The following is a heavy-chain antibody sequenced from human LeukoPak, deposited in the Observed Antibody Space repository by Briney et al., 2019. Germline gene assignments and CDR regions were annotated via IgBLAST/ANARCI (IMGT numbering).Heavy chain of an antibody. Sequence: ASVKVSCKASGYTFTSYGISWVRQAPGQGLEWMGWISAYNGNTNYAQKLQGRVTMTTDTSTSTAYMELRSLRSDDTAVYYCASTYYDILTATNFPYYYYYGTDVWGQGTTVTVPS. CDR1: GYTFTSYG. J-gene: IGHJ6*02. D-gene: IGHD3-9*01. CDR2: ISAYNGNT. V-gene: IGHV1-18*01. CDR3: ASTYYDILTATNFPYYYYYGTDV.